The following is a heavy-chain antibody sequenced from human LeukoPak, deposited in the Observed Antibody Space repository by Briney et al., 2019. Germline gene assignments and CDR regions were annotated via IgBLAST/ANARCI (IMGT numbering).Heavy chain of an antibody. CDR2: IYYSGRT. Sequence: SETLSLTCAVYGGSFSGYNWRWIRQPPGKELEWIGSIYYSGRTYYKSSLKSRVTMSVDTSMNQFSLRLTSVTAADTALYYCARHKVHGQAVIVVVPSPDWFFDLWGRGTLVAVSS. J-gene: IGHJ2*01. CDR1: GGSFSGYN. CDR3: ARHKVHGQAVIVVVPSPDWFFDL. V-gene: IGHV4-59*04. D-gene: IGHD3-22*01.